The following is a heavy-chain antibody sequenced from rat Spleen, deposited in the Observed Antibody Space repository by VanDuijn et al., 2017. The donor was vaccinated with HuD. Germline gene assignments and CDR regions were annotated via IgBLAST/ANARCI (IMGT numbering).Heavy chain of an antibody. Sequence: EVQLVESGGGLVQPGRSMKLSCAASGFTLSDYVMHWIRQAPTKGLEWVASISPSGGSTYYRDSVKGRFTISRDNAKSTLYLQMDSLRSEDTATYYCATPSPTRVSLGWFAYWGQGTLVTVSS. V-gene: IGHV5-19*01. CDR3: ATPSPTRVSLGWFAY. D-gene: IGHD1-4*01. CDR1: GFTLSDYV. J-gene: IGHJ3*01. CDR2: ISPSGGST.